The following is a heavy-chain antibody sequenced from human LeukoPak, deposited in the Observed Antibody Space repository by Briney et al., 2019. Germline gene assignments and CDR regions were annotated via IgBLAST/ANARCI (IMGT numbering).Heavy chain of an antibody. Sequence: ASVKVSCKASGYTFIGYAIHWVRQAPGQRLEWMGWINAGNGNTKYSQKFQGRVTITRDTSASTAYMELSSLRSEDTAVYYCARVRIDSSDYFDYWGQGTLVTVSS. V-gene: IGHV1-3*01. CDR2: INAGNGNT. CDR3: ARVRIDSSDYFDY. J-gene: IGHJ4*02. D-gene: IGHD3-22*01. CDR1: GYTFIGYA.